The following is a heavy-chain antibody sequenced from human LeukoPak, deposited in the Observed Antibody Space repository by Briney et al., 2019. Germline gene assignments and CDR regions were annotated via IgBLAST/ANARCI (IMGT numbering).Heavy chain of an antibody. V-gene: IGHV4-61*02. Sequence: SETLSLTCTVSGGSISNSIYYWGWIRQPAGKGLEWIGRISTSGSTNYKPSLKSRVTISVDAPKNQFSLKLGSVTAADTAMYYCAREESDWSSLGYYYHYMDVWGKGTTVAISS. CDR1: GGSISNSIYY. J-gene: IGHJ6*03. D-gene: IGHD3-9*01. CDR2: ISTSGST. CDR3: AREESDWSSLGYYYHYMDV.